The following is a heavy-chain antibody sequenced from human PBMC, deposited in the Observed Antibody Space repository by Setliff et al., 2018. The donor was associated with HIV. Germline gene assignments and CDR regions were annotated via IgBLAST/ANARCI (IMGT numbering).Heavy chain of an antibody. J-gene: IGHJ3*02. CDR1: GYTFSSYG. D-gene: IGHD2-2*02. V-gene: IGHV1-18*01. CDR2: ISPSNGYT. Sequence: ASVKVSCKASGYTFSSYGISWVRQAPGQGLEWMGWISPSNGYTADAQKFRDRVTLNTDTSTSTAYMEVRSLTSDDTAAYYCARDNTAFDIWGQGTMVTVSS. CDR3: ARDNTAFDI.